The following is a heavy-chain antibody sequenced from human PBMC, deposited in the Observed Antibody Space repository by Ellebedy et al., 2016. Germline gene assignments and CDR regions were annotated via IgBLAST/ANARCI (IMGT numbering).Heavy chain of an antibody. CDR2: IGTAGDT. CDR3: ARDQDGDYDILTGYWGYYFDY. V-gene: IGHV3-13*01. Sequence: GESLKISXAASGFTFSSYDMHWVRQATGKGLEWVSAIGTAGDTYYPGSVKGRFTISRDNSKNTLYLQMNSLRSEDTAVYYCARDQDGDYDILTGYWGYYFDYWGQGTLVTVSS. J-gene: IGHJ4*02. CDR1: GFTFSSYD. D-gene: IGHD3-9*01.